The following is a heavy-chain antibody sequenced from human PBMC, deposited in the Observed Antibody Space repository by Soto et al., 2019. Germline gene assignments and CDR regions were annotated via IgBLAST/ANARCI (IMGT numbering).Heavy chain of an antibody. D-gene: IGHD1-7*01. J-gene: IGHJ4*02. V-gene: IGHV3-21*01. CDR3: ARDLTGTEAYFDY. Sequence: EVQLVESGGGLVKPGGSLRLSCAASGFPFSRYSMNWVRQAPGKGLEWVSSISSSSSYIYYADSVKGRFTISRDNAKNSLYLQMNSLRAEDTAVYYCARDLTGTEAYFDYWGQGTLVTVSS. CDR2: ISSSSSYI. CDR1: GFPFSRYS.